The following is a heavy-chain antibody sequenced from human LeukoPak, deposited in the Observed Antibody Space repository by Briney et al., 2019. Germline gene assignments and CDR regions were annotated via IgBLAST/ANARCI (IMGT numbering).Heavy chain of an antibody. CDR1: GFTFSSYS. J-gene: IGHJ6*03. D-gene: IGHD3-10*01. V-gene: IGHV3-48*01. CDR2: ISSSSSTI. CDR3: AREGPQFGHYYMDV. Sequence: HTGGSLRLSCAASGFTFSSYSMNWVRQAPGKGLEWVSYISSSSSTIYYADSVKGRFTISRDNAKNSLYLQMNSLRAEDTAMYYCAREGPQFGHYYMDVWGRGTTVTVSS.